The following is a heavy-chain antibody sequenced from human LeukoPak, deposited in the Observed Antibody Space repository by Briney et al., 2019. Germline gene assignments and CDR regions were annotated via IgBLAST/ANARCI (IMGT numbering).Heavy chain of an antibody. J-gene: IGHJ6*03. CDR3: ARDPKHSAVWFGELLSYYYYYMDV. Sequence: GGSLRLSCAASGFTFSSYGMHWVRQAPGKGLEWVAVISYDGSNKYYADSVKGRFTISRDNSKNTLYLQMNSLRAEDTAVYYCARDPKHSAVWFGELLSYYYYYMDVWGKGTTVTVFS. V-gene: IGHV3-30*03. D-gene: IGHD3-10*01. CDR1: GFTFSSYG. CDR2: ISYDGSNK.